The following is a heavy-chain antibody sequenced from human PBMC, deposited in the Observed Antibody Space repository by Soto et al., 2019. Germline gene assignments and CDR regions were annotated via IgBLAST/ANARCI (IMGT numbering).Heavy chain of an antibody. D-gene: IGHD5-18*01. CDR1: GFTFSSYA. J-gene: IGHJ4*02. CDR3: VKDYLSGGPSRMRDTAMVQSPDY. CDR2: ISSNGGST. V-gene: IGHV3-64D*08. Sequence: GGSLRLSCSASGFTFSSYAMHWVRQAPGKGLEYVSAISSNGGSTYYADSVKGRFTISRDNSKNTLYLQMSSLRAEDTAVYYCVKDYLSGGPSRMRDTAMVQSPDYWGQGTLVTVSS.